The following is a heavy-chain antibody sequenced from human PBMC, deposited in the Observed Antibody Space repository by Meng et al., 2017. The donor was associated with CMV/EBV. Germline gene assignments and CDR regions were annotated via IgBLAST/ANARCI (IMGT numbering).Heavy chain of an antibody. V-gene: IGHV4-34*01. CDR3: ARGVGGWFDP. D-gene: IGHD1-26*01. J-gene: IGHJ5*02. CDR2: INHSGST. CDR1: GGSFSGYY. Sequence: QVQLQESGPGLLKPSETLSLTCAVYGGSFSGYYWSWIRQPPGKGLEWIGEINHSGSTNYNPSLKSRVTISVDTSKNQFSLKLSSVTAADTAAYYCARGVGGWFDPWGQGTLVTVSS.